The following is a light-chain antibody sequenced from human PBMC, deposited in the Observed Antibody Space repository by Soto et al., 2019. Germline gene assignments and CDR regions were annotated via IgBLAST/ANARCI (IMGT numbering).Light chain of an antibody. V-gene: IGKV1-33*01. CDR2: DAS. CDR3: QQYDNLPWT. J-gene: IGKJ1*01. CDR1: QDISNY. Sequence: DIQMTQSPSSLSASVGDRVTITCQASQDISNYLNWYQQKPGKAPKLLIYDASNLETGVPSRFSGSGSGTDFTFTITSLQPEDIATYYCQQYDNLPWTFGNGTKVEIK.